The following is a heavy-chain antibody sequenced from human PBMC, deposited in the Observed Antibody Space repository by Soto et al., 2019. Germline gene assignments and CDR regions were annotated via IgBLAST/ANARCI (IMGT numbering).Heavy chain of an antibody. Sequence: QVQLVQSGAEVKKPGASVKVSCKASGYTFTSYYMHWVRQAPGQGLEWMGIIDPSGGGTSYAQKFQGRLTMTRDTSTSTVYMELSSLRSEDTAAYYCARDRVDCSGGNCWRSVEDTWGQGTLVTVSS. J-gene: IGHJ5*02. D-gene: IGHD2-15*01. V-gene: IGHV1-46*01. CDR2: IDPSGGGT. CDR3: ARDRVDCSGGNCWRSVEDT. CDR1: GYTFTSYY.